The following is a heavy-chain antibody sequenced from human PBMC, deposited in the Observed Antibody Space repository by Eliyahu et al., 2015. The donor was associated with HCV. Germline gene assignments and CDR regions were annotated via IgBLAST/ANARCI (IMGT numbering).Heavy chain of an antibody. V-gene: IGHV2-5*01. CDR3: IHRSGGFSYFYGVDV. Sequence: QITLTESGPTLVKPTQTLTLTCPFSGFSLTTSGVGVGWIRQPPGKALEXLALXXWNDDKRYSPXLESRLTITKDTAKNQVVLTMSNMDPVDTATYYCIHRSGGFSYFYGVDVWGQGTTVTVSS. CDR1: GFSLTTSGVG. CDR2: XXWNDDK. D-gene: IGHD3-16*01. J-gene: IGHJ6*02.